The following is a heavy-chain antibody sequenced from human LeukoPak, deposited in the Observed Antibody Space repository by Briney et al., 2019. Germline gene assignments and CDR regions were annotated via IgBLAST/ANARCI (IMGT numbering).Heavy chain of an antibody. Sequence: SETLSLTCNVSSGSIRSYYWSWIRQPPGRGLEWIGYIFHTGTATYNPSLKSRFTMSVDTSKNQFSLKVTSATAADTAVYYCASQVHWAAALDSWGQGTLVSVSS. CDR3: ASQVHWAAALDS. D-gene: IGHD6-13*01. CDR1: SGSIRSYY. V-gene: IGHV4-59*08. CDR2: IFHTGTA. J-gene: IGHJ4*02.